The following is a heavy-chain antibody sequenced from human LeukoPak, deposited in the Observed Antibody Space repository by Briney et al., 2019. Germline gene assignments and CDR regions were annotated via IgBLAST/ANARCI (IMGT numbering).Heavy chain of an antibody. CDR3: ARNSYSGSYPTEYFQH. V-gene: IGHV4-39*01. D-gene: IGHD1-26*01. CDR2: IYSSGTT. J-gene: IGHJ1*01. Sequence: SETLSLTCSVSGGSISSNSYYWGWIRQPPGKGLEWIGTIYSSGTTYYNPSLKSRVTISVDTSKNQFSLKLSSVTAADTAVYYCARNSYSGSYPTEYFQHWGQGTLVTVSS. CDR1: GGSISSNSYY.